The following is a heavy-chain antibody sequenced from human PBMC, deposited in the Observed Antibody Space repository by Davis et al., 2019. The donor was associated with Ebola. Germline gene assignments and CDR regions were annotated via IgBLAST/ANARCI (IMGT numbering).Heavy chain of an antibody. V-gene: IGHV3-11*01. J-gene: IGHJ6*02. D-gene: IGHD2-2*01. CDR3: ARVPQYCSSIKTGERCYYYYYGMDV. CDR1: GFTFSDYY. CDR2: ISSSGSTI. Sequence: GASLKISCAASGFTFSDYYMSWIRPAPGKGLEWVSYISSSGSTIYYADSLKGRFTISRDNTKNSLYLQMNSLRAEDTAVYYCARVPQYCSSIKTGERCYYYYYGMDVWGQGTTVTVSS.